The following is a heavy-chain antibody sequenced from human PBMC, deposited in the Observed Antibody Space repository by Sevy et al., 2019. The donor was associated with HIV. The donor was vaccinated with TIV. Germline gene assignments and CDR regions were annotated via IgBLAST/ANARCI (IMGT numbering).Heavy chain of an antibody. CDR2: ISSSSTYI. V-gene: IGHV3-21*01. Sequence: GSLRLSCAASGFTFSSYGMNWVRQAPGKGLEWVSFISSSSTYIYYADSVKGRFTISRDNAKNSLYLQMNSLRAEDTAVYCCARDQIDDYWGQGTLVTVSS. CDR1: GFTFSSYG. CDR3: ARDQIDDY. J-gene: IGHJ4*02. D-gene: IGHD2-21*01.